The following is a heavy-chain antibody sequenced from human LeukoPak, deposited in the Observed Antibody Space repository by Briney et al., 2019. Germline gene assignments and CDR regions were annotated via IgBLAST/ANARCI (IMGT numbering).Heavy chain of an antibody. CDR1: GGSISSGGYY. V-gene: IGHV4-31*03. Sequence: SQTLSLTCTVSGGSISSGGYYWSWIRQRPGKGLEWIGYIYYSGSTYYNPSLKSRVTISVDTSKNQFSLRLSSVTAADTAVYYCASEVDTSYYFDYWGQGTLVTVSS. CDR3: ASEVDTSYYFDY. J-gene: IGHJ4*02. D-gene: IGHD5-18*01. CDR2: IYYSGST.